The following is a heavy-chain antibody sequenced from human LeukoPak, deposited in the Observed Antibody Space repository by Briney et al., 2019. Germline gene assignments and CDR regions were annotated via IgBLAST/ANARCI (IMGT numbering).Heavy chain of an antibody. D-gene: IGHD1-26*01. V-gene: IGHV3-69-1*02. Sequence: GGSLRLSCVASGFSLSDYSMNWVRQAPGEGLEWVSYISNSGTIYYTDSVRGRFTISRDNAKNSLYLQMHILRPEDTAVYYCARGRGGRTWEEESHFWGQGTLVTVSS. CDR1: GFSLSDYS. CDR3: ARGRGGRTWEEESHF. J-gene: IGHJ4*02. CDR2: ISNSGTI.